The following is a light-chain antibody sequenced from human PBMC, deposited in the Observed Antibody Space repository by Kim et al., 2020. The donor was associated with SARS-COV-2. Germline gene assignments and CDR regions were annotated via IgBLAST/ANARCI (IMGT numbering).Light chain of an antibody. CDR2: GKN. Sequence: VALGHTVRITCQADSLRSYYATWYQQKPGQAPILVIYGKNNRPSGIPDRFSGSSSGNTASLTITGTQAGDEADYYCNSRDSNDNVVFGGGTQLTVL. J-gene: IGLJ2*01. CDR3: NSRDSNDNVV. CDR1: SLRSYY. V-gene: IGLV3-19*01.